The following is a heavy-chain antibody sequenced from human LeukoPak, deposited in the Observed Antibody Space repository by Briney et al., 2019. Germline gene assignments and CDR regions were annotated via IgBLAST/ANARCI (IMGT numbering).Heavy chain of an antibody. CDR3: TRDITNHYLFDY. CDR2: IGFREDNQ. V-gene: IGHV3-30*04. D-gene: IGHD3-10*01. CDR1: GFTFSDHG. Sequence: PGGSLRLSCAGSGFTFSDHGIHWVRQAPGQGLQWVALIGFREDNQGFADSVKGRFTISRDNSKNTVYLQMNTLRDEDTAVYYCTRDITNHYLFDYWGQGTLVTVSS. J-gene: IGHJ4*02.